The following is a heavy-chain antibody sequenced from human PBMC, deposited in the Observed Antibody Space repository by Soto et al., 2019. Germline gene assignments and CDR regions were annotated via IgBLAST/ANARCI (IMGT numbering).Heavy chain of an antibody. CDR2: IYYRGST. CDR3: AREPPRYCTGSKCLYYVDH. D-gene: IGHD2-8*02. Sequence: PSETLSLTCTVSGGSVDSGGYYWNWIRQYPGKGLEWLGYIYYRGSTYYTPSLKSRLTISLDTSKNQFSLRLTSVTAADTAVYYCAREPPRYCTGSKCLYYVDHWGQGALVTVS. CDR1: GGSVDSGGYY. J-gene: IGHJ4*02. V-gene: IGHV4-31*03.